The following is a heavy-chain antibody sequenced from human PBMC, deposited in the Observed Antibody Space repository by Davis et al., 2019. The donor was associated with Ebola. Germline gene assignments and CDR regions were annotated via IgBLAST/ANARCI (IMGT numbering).Heavy chain of an antibody. Sequence: PGGSLRLSCAASGFIFSHYSMTWVRQAPGKGLEWVSTLGTSAVTYYADSVKGRFTISRDNSRNTLYLQMNGLRVEDTAIYYCAKDTANIWFDIWGQGTMVTVSS. CDR1: GFIFSHYS. J-gene: IGHJ3*02. D-gene: IGHD2-21*02. CDR2: LGTSAVT. V-gene: IGHV3-23*01. CDR3: AKDTANIWFDI.